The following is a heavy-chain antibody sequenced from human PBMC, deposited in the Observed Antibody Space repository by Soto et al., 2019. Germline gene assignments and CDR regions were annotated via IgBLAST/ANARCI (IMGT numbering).Heavy chain of an antibody. J-gene: IGHJ5*02. CDR1: GGSISSSSYS. D-gene: IGHD2-2*01. CDR3: ARASTIVPASGYNWFDP. V-gene: IGHV4-30-2*01. CDR2: IYHSGST. Sequence: SETLSLTCAVSGGSISSSSYSWSWIRQPPGKGLEWIGYIYHSGSTYYNPSLESRVTISVDRSKNQFSLKLSSVTAADTAVYYCARASTIVPASGYNWFDPWGQGTLVTVSS.